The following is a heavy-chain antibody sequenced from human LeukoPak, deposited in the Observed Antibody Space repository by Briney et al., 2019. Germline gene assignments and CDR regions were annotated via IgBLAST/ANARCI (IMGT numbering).Heavy chain of an antibody. D-gene: IGHD6-19*01. CDR1: GFTFDDYA. J-gene: IGHJ4*02. V-gene: IGHV3-9*01. CDR3: ARSVDAVALFYYFDY. Sequence: GRSLRLSCAASGFTFDDYAMHWVRQAPGKGLEWVSGISWNSGSIGYADSVKGRFTISRDNAKNSLYLQMNSLRAKDTALYYCARSVDAVALFYYFDYWGQGTLVTVSS. CDR2: ISWNSGSI.